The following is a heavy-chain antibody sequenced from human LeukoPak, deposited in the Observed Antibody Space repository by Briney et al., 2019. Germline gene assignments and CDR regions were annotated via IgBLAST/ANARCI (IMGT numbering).Heavy chain of an antibody. CDR1: GYTFSDFS. J-gene: IGHJ4*02. CDR2: ISVRSNYR. D-gene: IGHD3-22*01. Sequence: GGSLTLSCAASGYTFSDFSVNRVRQAPGKGLEWVSSISVRSNYRYYADSVRGRFTISRDDARDSLFLQMNSLRAEDTAVYFCVRLRRNNHRSGYYYYYDYWGQGTLVTVSS. CDR3: VRLRRNNHRSGYYYYYDY. V-gene: IGHV3-21*01.